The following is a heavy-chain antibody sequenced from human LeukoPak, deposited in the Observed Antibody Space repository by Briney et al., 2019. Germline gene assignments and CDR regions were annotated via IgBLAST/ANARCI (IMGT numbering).Heavy chain of an antibody. CDR1: GFTFSTYA. V-gene: IGHV3-64*01. CDR3: ARVAVVGATTGFFDY. D-gene: IGHD1-26*01. Sequence: GGSLRLSCAASGFTFSTYAMHWVRQAPGKGLEYVSAISSSGGSTYYANSVKGRFTISRDNSKNPLYLQMGSLRAEDMAVYYCARVAVVGATTGFFDYWGQGTLVTVSS. J-gene: IGHJ4*02. CDR2: ISSSGGST.